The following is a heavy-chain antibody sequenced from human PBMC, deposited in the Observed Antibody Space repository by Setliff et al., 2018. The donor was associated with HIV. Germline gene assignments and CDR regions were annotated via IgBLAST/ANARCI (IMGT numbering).Heavy chain of an antibody. D-gene: IGHD6-13*01. CDR2: IIPIFGTA. Sequence: ASVKVSCKASGGTFSSYAISWVRQAPGQGLEWMGGIIPIFGTANYAQKFQGRVTLTMDTSTSTFYMELSSLRFEDTAVYYCARAPPSGKARPYYFDYWGQGTLVTVSS. V-gene: IGHV1-69*05. J-gene: IGHJ4*02. CDR3: ARAPPSGKARPYYFDY. CDR1: GGTFSSYA.